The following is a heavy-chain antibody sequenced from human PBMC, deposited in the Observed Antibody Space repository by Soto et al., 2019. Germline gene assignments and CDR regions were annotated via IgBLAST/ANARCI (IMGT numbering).Heavy chain of an antibody. J-gene: IGHJ4*02. V-gene: IGHV3-21*01. CDR2: ISSSSSYI. CDR3: ARAATDYDILTGYYF. Sequence: GVSLRLSRASSGFTFSSYSMNWFRQAPGKGLEWVSSISSSSSYIYYADSVKGRFTISRDNAKNSLYLQMNSLRAEDTAVYYCARAATDYDILTGYYFWGQGTLVTVSS. CDR1: GFTFSSYS. D-gene: IGHD3-9*01.